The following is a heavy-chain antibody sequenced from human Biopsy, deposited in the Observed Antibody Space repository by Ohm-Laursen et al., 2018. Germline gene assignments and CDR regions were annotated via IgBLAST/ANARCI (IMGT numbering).Heavy chain of an antibody. CDR2: IRSGGDYM. J-gene: IGHJ4*02. Sequence: SLRLSCAASGFTLSYYSMTWVRQAPGKGLEWVSSIRSGGDYMFYADSVKGRFTISRDNAKNSLYLQMNSLRAEDTAVYYCARDQRGPSLLEAKLTPNYLDYWGRGSLVTVSS. CDR1: GFTLSYYS. V-gene: IGHV3-21*01. CDR3: ARDQRGPSLLEAKLTPNYLDY. D-gene: IGHD1-1*01.